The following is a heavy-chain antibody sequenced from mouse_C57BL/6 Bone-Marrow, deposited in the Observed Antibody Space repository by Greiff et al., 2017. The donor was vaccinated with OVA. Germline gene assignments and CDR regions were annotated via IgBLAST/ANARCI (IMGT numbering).Heavy chain of an antibody. J-gene: IGHJ2*01. CDR3: TSLITTVVDYFDY. Sequence: VHVKQSGAELVRPGASVKLSCTASGFNIKDYYMHWVKQRPEQGLEWIGRIDPEDGDTEYAPKFQGKATMTADTSSNTAYLQLSSLTSEDTAVYYCTSLITTVVDYFDYWGQGTTLTVSS. CDR1: GFNIKDYY. CDR2: IDPEDGDT. V-gene: IGHV14-1*01. D-gene: IGHD1-1*01.